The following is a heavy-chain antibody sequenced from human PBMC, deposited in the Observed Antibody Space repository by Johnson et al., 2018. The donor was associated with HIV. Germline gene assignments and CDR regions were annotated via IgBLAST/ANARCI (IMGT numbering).Heavy chain of an antibody. CDR2: ISYDGSNK. V-gene: IGHV3-30-3*01. Sequence: QVQLVESGEGVVQPGRSLRLSCAASGFTFNSYAMHWVRQAPGKGLEWVAVISYDGSNKYDADSVKGRFTISRDNSKNTLFLQVNSLRAEDPGVYFCAKVHIAARLSDALDIWGQGTMVTVSS. D-gene: IGHD6-6*01. CDR3: AKVHIAARLSDALDI. J-gene: IGHJ3*02. CDR1: GFTFNSYA.